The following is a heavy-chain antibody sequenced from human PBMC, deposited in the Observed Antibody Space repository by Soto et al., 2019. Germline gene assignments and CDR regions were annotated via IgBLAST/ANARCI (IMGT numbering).Heavy chain of an antibody. J-gene: IGHJ1*01. V-gene: IGHV1-46*01. Sequence: ASVKVSCKSSGYTFTSYYMHWVRQAPGQGLEWMGIINPSGGSTSYAQKFQGRVTMTRDRSTSTVYMELSSLRSEDTAVYYCARDADSTPSGYYYAQHWGQGTLVTVSS. CDR1: GYTFTSYY. CDR2: INPSGGST. D-gene: IGHD3-22*01. CDR3: ARDADSTPSGYYYAQH.